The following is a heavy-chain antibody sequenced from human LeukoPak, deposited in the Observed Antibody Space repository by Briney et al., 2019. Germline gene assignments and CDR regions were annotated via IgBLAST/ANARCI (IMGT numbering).Heavy chain of an antibody. CDR2: IKEDGSVK. J-gene: IGHJ4*02. D-gene: IGHD3-16*01. Sequence: GGSLRLSCAVPGFTFSRYWMSWVRQAPGKGLEWVANIKEDGSVKYYVGSVKGRFTISRDNAKNTLYLQMNSLRAEDTAVYYCARVRWGGLYYFDYWGQGTLVTVSS. V-gene: IGHV3-7*01. CDR1: GFTFSRYW. CDR3: ARVRWGGLYYFDY.